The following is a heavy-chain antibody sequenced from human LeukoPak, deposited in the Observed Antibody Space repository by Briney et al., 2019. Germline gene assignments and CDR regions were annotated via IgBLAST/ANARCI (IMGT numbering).Heavy chain of an antibody. CDR1: GYSISSGYY. V-gene: IGHV4-38-2*02. J-gene: IGHJ3*02. CDR3: ARVFYDYVWGSSAFDI. D-gene: IGHD3-16*01. Sequence: SETLSLTCTVSGYSISSGYYWGWIRQPPGKGLEWIGYIYHSGSTYYNPSLKSRVTISLDTSNNQFSLKLSSVTAADTALYYCARVFYDYVWGSSAFDIWGQGTMVTVSS. CDR2: IYHSGST.